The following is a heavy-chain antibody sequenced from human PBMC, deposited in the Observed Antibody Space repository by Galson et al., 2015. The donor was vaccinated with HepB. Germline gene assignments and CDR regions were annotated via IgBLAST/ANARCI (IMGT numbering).Heavy chain of an antibody. Sequence: SLRLSCAASGFTFGSYSMNWVRQAPGKGLEWVSSISSSSSYIYYADSVKGRFTISRDNAKNSLYLQMNSLRAEDTAVYYCARVRGGFGELSFDYWGQGTLVTVSS. D-gene: IGHD3-10*01. J-gene: IGHJ4*02. CDR2: ISSSSSYI. CDR3: ARVRGGFGELSFDY. CDR1: GFTFGSYS. V-gene: IGHV3-21*01.